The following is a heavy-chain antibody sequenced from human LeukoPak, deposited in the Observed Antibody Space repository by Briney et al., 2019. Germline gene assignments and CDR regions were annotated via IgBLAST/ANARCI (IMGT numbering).Heavy chain of an antibody. CDR1: GFTFSSYA. CDR2: ISGSGGST. Sequence: GGSLRLSCAASGFTFSSYAMSWVRQAPGKGLEWVSAISGSGGSTYYADSVKGRFTISRDNSKNTLYLQMNSLRAEDTAVYYCALKFTMVRGITMFDYWGRGTLVTVSS. V-gene: IGHV3-23*01. D-gene: IGHD3-10*01. J-gene: IGHJ4*02. CDR3: ALKFTMVRGITMFDY.